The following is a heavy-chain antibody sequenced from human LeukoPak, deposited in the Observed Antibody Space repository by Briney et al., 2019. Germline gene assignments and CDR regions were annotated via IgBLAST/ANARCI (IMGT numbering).Heavy chain of an antibody. CDR3: ARSDYNDYRGLGF. V-gene: IGHV1-46*01. CDR1: GYTFTDYF. J-gene: IGHJ4*02. D-gene: IGHD4-11*01. CDR2: IIPSSGST. Sequence: GASVKVSCKTSGYTFTDYFVHWMRQAPGQGLGWMGIIIPSSGSTTYAQKFQGRVTMTRDTSTSTVYMELSSLTSDDTAVYFCARSDYNDYRGLGFWGQGTLVTVSS.